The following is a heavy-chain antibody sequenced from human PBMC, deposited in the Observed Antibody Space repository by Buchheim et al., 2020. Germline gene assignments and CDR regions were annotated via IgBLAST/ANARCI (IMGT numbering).Heavy chain of an antibody. J-gene: IGHJ4*02. CDR3: AKDSRITFGGVIAQPCFDY. Sequence: QVQLVESGGGVVQPGRSLRLSCAASGFTFSSYGMHWVRQAPGKGLEWVAVISYDGSNKYYADSVKGRFTISRDNSKNTLYLQMNSLRAEDTAVYYCAKDSRITFGGVIAQPCFDYWGQGTL. D-gene: IGHD3-16*02. CDR2: ISYDGSNK. CDR1: GFTFSSYG. V-gene: IGHV3-30*18.